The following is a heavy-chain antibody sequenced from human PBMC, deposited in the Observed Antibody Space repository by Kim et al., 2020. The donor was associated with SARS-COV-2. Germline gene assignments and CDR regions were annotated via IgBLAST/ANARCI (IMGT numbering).Heavy chain of an antibody. CDR3: AKITGDSSGWYVWYSELNFDY. D-gene: IGHD6-19*01. CDR1: GFTFSSYW. V-gene: IGHV3-7*01. Sequence: GGSLRLSCAASGFTFSSYWMSWVRQAPGKGLEWVANIKQDGSEKYYVDSVKGRFTISRDNAKNSLYLQMNSLRTEDTAVYYCAKITGDSSGWYVWYSELNFDYWGQGTLVTVSS. CDR2: IKQDGSEK. J-gene: IGHJ4*02.